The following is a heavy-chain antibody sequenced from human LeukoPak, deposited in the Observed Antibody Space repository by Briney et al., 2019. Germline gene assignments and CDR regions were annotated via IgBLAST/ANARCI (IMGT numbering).Heavy chain of an antibody. CDR2: IYSGGST. Sequence: GGSLRLSCAASGFTVSSNHMSWVRQAPGKGLEWVSVIYSGGSTYYADSVKGRFTISRDNSKNTLYLQMNSLRAEDTAVYYCARVAVADNTFFDYWGQGTLVTVSS. CDR3: ARVAVADNTFFDY. CDR1: GFTVSSNH. V-gene: IGHV3-66*01. J-gene: IGHJ4*02. D-gene: IGHD6-19*01.